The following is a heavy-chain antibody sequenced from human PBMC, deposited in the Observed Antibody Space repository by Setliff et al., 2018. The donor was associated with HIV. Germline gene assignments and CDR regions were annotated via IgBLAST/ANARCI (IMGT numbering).Heavy chain of an antibody. Sequence: SETLSLTCAVSGYSISSGYYWGWIRQPPGKGLEWIGSIYHSGITFYNPSLKSRVTISVDTSKNQFSLKMTSVTAADTAVYYCARLGTGNADHYWGQGTRVTVSS. D-gene: IGHD1-1*01. CDR1: GYSISSGYY. J-gene: IGHJ4*02. CDR3: ARLGTGNADHY. CDR2: IYHSGIT. V-gene: IGHV4-38-2*01.